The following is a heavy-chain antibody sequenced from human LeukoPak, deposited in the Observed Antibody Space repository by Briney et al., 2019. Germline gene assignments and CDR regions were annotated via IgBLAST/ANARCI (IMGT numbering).Heavy chain of an antibody. CDR3: ARAGAIVVVPAAMISGVCGFDY. V-gene: IGHV4-34*01. J-gene: IGHJ4*02. D-gene: IGHD2-2*01. CDR2: INHSGST. Sequence: SETPSLTCAVYGGSFSGYYWSWIRQPPGKGLEWIGEINHSGSTNYNPSLKSRVTISVDTSKNQFSLKLSSVTAADTAVYYCARAGAIVVVPAAMISGVCGFDYWGQGTLVTVSS. CDR1: GGSFSGYY.